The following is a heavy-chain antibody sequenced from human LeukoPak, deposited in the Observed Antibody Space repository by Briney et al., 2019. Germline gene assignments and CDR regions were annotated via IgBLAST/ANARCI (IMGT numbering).Heavy chain of an antibody. J-gene: IGHJ4*02. CDR1: GFTVSSYS. CDR2: ISSSGFTI. D-gene: IGHD3-3*01. V-gene: IGHV3-48*01. CDR3: ARVRSGYYFDY. Sequence: GGSLRLSYAAAGFTVSSYSMKWVRKAPGKGLEWVSYISSSGFTIYYADSVKGRFTISRDNVKNSLYLQMNSLRADDTAVYYCARVRSGYYFDYWGQGTLVTVSS.